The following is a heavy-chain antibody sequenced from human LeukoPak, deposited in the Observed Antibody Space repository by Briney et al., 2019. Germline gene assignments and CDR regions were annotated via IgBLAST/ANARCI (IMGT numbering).Heavy chain of an antibody. D-gene: IGHD6-19*01. Sequence: GGSLRLSCAGSGFSFDDYVMFWVRQSPGQGLQWVSFISGDGRDTYYADSVRGRFTVSRDNANNSLYLVMNSLRAEDTAVYYCARGAGWLDYWGQGALVTVSS. CDR3: ARGAGWLDY. CDR2: ISGDGRDT. V-gene: IGHV3-43*02. J-gene: IGHJ4*02. CDR1: GFSFDDYV.